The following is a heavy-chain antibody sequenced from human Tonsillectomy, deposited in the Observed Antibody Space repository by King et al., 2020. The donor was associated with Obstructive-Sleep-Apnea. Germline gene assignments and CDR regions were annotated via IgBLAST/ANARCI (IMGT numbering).Heavy chain of an antibody. Sequence: DVQLVESGGGLVKPGGSLRLSCAASGFTFSSYTMNWVRQAPGKGLEWVSSISSSSSYIYYADSVKGRFTISRDNAKNSLYLQMNSLRAEDTAVYYCARDFTDAHFDYWGQGTLVTVSS. CDR2: ISSSSSYI. J-gene: IGHJ4*02. D-gene: IGHD3-16*01. V-gene: IGHV3-21*01. CDR3: ARDFTDAHFDY. CDR1: GFTFSSYT.